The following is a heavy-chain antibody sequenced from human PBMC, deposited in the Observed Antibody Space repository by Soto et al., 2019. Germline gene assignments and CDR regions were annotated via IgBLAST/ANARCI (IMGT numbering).Heavy chain of an antibody. Sequence: QVQLQESGPGLVKPSETLSLTCTVSGGSVSSGSYYWSWIRQPPGKGLEWIGYIYYSGSTNYNPSLKSRVTISVDTSKNQFSLKLSSVPAADTAVYYCARDGAEDGMDVWGHGTTVTVSS. CDR3: ARDGAEDGMDV. J-gene: IGHJ6*02. CDR1: GGSVSSGSYY. V-gene: IGHV4-61*01. CDR2: IYYSGST. D-gene: IGHD3-16*01.